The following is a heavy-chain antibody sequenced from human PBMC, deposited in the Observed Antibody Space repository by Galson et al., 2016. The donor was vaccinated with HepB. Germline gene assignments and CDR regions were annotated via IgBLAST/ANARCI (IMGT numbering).Heavy chain of an antibody. V-gene: IGHV5-51*01. CDR3: ARLHCSGTSCFSGSAYFFDY. Sequence: QSGAEVTKPGESLKISCKGSGYSFTNSWIAWVRQMPETGLEWVAIIWPGDSHTRYGPSFEDQVTISADNSITTAYLQWNSLKASDSAIYYCARLHCSGTSCFSGSAYFFDYWGQGTLVTVSS. CDR2: IWPGDSHT. CDR1: GYSFTNSW. J-gene: IGHJ4*02. D-gene: IGHD2-15*01.